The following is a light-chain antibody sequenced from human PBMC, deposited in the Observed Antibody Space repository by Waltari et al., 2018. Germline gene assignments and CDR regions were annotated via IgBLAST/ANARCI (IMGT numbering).Light chain of an antibody. J-gene: IGLJ2*01. CDR2: DVS. Sequence: QSALTQPRSVSGSPGQSVTISCTGTSSDVGGYNYVSWYQQHPGKAPKLMIYDVSKRPSGVPDRCSGSKSGNTASLTISGLQAEDEADYYCCSYAGSYTSLFGGGTKLTVL. V-gene: IGLV2-11*01. CDR1: SSDVGGYNY. CDR3: CSYAGSYTSL.